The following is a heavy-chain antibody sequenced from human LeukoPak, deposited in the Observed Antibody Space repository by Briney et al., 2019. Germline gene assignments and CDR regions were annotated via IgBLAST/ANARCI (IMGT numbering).Heavy chain of an antibody. Sequence: ASVKVSCKASGYTFTSYYMHWVRQAPGQGLEWMGIINPSGGSTSYAQKFQGRVTMTRDTSTSTVYMELSSLRSEDMAVYYCARNEAVAGMADYWGQGTLVTVSS. V-gene: IGHV1-46*01. D-gene: IGHD6-19*01. J-gene: IGHJ4*02. CDR2: INPSGGST. CDR3: ARNEAVAGMADY. CDR1: GYTFTSYY.